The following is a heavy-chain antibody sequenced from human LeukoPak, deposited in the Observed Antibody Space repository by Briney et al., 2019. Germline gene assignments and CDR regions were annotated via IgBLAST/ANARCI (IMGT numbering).Heavy chain of an antibody. Sequence: GGSLRLSCAASGFTFRNYGMTWVRQAPGKGLEWVAVIWHDGSAEFYADSVKGRFSISRDDSKNTVYLQMNSLRVEDTALYYCARDSRGGWSGYFDLWGQGIVVTVSS. V-gene: IGHV3-33*01. J-gene: IGHJ4*02. CDR3: ARDSRGGWSGYFDL. D-gene: IGHD6-19*01. CDR2: IWHDGSAE. CDR1: GFTFRNYG.